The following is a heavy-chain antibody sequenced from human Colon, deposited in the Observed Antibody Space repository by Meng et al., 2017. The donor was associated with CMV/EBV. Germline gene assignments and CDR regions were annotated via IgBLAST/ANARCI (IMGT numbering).Heavy chain of an antibody. Sequence: LSLTCAVSGLTFSSFAMHWIRQAPGKGLEWVAVISYDGSNKNYADSVKGRFTISRDTSKNTLFLEMTSLRPEDTAVYYCARDPETFYDLWSGYYFDYWGQGTLVTVSS. V-gene: IGHV3-30-3*01. J-gene: IGHJ4*02. D-gene: IGHD3-3*01. CDR3: ARDPETFYDLWSGYYFDY. CDR2: ISYDGSNK. CDR1: GLTFSSFA.